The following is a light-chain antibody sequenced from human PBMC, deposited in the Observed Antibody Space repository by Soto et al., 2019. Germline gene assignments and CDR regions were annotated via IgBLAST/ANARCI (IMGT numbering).Light chain of an antibody. CDR1: QSVSTSK. V-gene: IGKV3-20*01. CDR2: DAS. J-gene: IGKJ1*01. Sequence: IVLTQSPGTLSLSPGVRATLSCRTSQSVSTSKLAWYQQRPGQAPRLLMYDASRRATGIPDRFSGSGSGTDFTLTISRLGPEDVAVYYCQQYVNFVWTFGQGTKVDIK. CDR3: QQYVNFVWT.